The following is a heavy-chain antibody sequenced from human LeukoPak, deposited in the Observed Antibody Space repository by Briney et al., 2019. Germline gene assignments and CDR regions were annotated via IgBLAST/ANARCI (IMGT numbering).Heavy chain of an antibody. Sequence: GGSLRLSCAASGFSLSNYWMNWVRQAPGKGLEWVANIKQDGSEKNYVDSVKGRFTISRDNSKNTLYLQMNSLRAEDTAVYYCASPPGLRDYWGQGTLVTVSS. CDR2: IKQDGSEK. CDR3: ASPPGLRDY. CDR1: GFSLSNYW. J-gene: IGHJ4*02. V-gene: IGHV3-7*01. D-gene: IGHD4-17*01.